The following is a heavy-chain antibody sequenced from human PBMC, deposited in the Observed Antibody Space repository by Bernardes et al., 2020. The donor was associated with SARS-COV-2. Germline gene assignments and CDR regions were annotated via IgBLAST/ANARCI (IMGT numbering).Heavy chain of an antibody. J-gene: IGHJ6*02. V-gene: IGHV3-11*01. CDR3: ARAGTVVTPVDPQNPHYYYYGMDV. D-gene: IGHD2-21*02. Sequence: GGSLRLSCAASGFTFSDYYMSWIRQAPGKGLEWVSYISSSGSTIYYADSVKGRFTISRDNAKNSLYLQMNSLRAEDTAVYYCARAGTVVTPVDPQNPHYYYYGMDVWGQGTTVTVSS. CDR1: GFTFSDYY. CDR2: ISSSGSTI.